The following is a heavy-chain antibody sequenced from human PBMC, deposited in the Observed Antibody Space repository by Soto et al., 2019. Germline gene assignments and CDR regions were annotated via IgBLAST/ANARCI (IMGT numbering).Heavy chain of an antibody. CDR2: IKSKTDGGTT. CDR3: TSPYCGGDCYLFADDAFDI. V-gene: IGHV3-15*01. D-gene: IGHD2-21*01. J-gene: IGHJ3*02. CDR1: GFTFSNAW. Sequence: EVQLVESGGGLVKPGGSLRLSCAASGFTFSNAWMSWVRQAPGKGLEWVGRIKSKTDGGTTDYAAPVKGRFTISRDDSKNTLYLQMHSLKTEDTAVYYCTSPYCGGDCYLFADDAFDIWGQGTMVTVSS.